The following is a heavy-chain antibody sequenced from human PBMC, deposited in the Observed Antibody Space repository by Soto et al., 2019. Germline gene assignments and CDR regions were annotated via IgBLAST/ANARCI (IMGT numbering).Heavy chain of an antibody. CDR2: IIPIFGTA. V-gene: IGHV1-69*13. D-gene: IGHD5-18*01. CDR3: ASIDRRGYSYGYLGVGTNWFDP. CDR1: GGTFSSYP. J-gene: IGHJ5*02. Sequence: SSVKLSCKASGGTFSSYPISWVRQATGQGLEWMGGIIPIFGTANYAQKFQGRVTITADESTSTAYMELSSLRSEDTAVYYCASIDRRGYSYGYLGVGTNWFDPWGQGTLGTVSS.